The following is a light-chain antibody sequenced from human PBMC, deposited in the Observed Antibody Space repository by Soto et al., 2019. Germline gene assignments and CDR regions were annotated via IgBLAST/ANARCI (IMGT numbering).Light chain of an antibody. V-gene: IGLV2-14*01. J-gene: IGLJ2*01. CDR2: EVS. Sequence: QSALTQPASVSGSPGQSITISCTGTSSDVGKYNYVSWYQQHPAKAPKLMIFEVSNRPSGVSNRLSGSKSGNTASLTISGLQAEDEAEYYCSSYTGSSINTVVLGGGTKLTLL. CDR3: SSYTGSSINTVV. CDR1: SSDVGKYNY.